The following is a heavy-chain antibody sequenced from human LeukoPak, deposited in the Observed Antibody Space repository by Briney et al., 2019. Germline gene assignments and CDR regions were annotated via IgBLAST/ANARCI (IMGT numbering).Heavy chain of an antibody. Sequence: AGTLSLTCTVSGVTVSSSCYYWGWMRPAPGKGLEWIGSIYYSGSTYDNPSLKSRVTISVDTSKNQFSLKLSSVTAADTAVYYCARQDYDILTGSSSLDPWGQGTLVTVSS. V-gene: IGHV4-39*01. D-gene: IGHD3-9*01. CDR2: IYYSGST. J-gene: IGHJ5*02. CDR1: GVTVSSSCYY. CDR3: ARQDYDILTGSSSLDP.